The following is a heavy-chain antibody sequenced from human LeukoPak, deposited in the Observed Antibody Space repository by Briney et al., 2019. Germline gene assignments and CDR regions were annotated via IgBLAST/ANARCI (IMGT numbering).Heavy chain of an antibody. J-gene: IGHJ1*01. CDR1: GVSISTYY. CDR3: ARGGAARLHFQN. CDR2: IYHSGST. Sequence: SETLSLTCTVSGVSISTYYWNWIRQPPGKGLEWIGYIYHSGSTNYNPSLQSRVTLSVDTSKNQFSLNLNSVTAADTAVYYCARGGAARLHFQNWGQGTLVTVSS. V-gene: IGHV4-59*01. D-gene: IGHD6-6*01.